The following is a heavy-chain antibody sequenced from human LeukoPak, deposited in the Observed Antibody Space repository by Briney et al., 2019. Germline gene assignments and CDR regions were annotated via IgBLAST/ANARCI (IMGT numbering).Heavy chain of an antibody. CDR2: IYYSGST. CDR3: ARLTKGRYFDYIFDY. Sequence: PSETLSLTCTVSGGSVSNTDFYWGWIRPPPGKGLQWIGNIYYSGSTYYNPSLNSRVTMSVDTSKNQFSLKMTSVTAADTAVYYCARLTKGRYFDYIFDYWGQGTLFTVSS. D-gene: IGHD3-9*01. CDR1: GGSVSNTDFY. J-gene: IGHJ4*02. V-gene: IGHV4-39*01.